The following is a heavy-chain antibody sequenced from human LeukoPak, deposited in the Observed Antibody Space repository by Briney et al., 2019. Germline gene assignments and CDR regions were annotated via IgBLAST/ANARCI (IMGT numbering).Heavy chain of an antibody. D-gene: IGHD6-13*01. CDR3: AREGITAAADY. CDR1: GFSFSSFW. V-gene: IGHV3-7*01. Sequence: GGSLRLSCAASGFSFSSFWMSWVRQAPGKGLEWVANIKQDGSEKYYVDSVKGRFTISRDNAKNSLYLQLNSLQAEDTAVYYCAREGITAAADYWGQGTLVTVSP. J-gene: IGHJ4*02. CDR2: IKQDGSEK.